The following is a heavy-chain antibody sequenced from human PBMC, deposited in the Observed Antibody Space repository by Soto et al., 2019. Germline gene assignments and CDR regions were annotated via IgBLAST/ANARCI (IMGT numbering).Heavy chain of an antibody. Sequence: QVQLVQSGAEVKKPGASVKVSCKASGYTFTSYDINWVRQATGQGLEWMGWMNPNSGNTGYAQKFQGRVTMTRNTSISTAYIELSSMRSEDTAVYYCAIERSIEAAGSWGYWGQGTLVTVCS. D-gene: IGHD6-13*01. CDR3: AIERSIEAAGSWGY. V-gene: IGHV1-8*01. J-gene: IGHJ4*02. CDR1: GYTFTSYD. CDR2: MNPNSGNT.